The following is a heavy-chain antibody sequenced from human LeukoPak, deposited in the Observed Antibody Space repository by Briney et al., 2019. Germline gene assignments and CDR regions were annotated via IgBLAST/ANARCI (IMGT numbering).Heavy chain of an antibody. D-gene: IGHD4/OR15-4a*01. Sequence: SGPTLVNPTQTLTLTCTFSGFSLSTSAVGVGWIRQPPGKALEWLALIYWDDDKRYSPSLKSRLTITKDTSKNQVVLAMSNMDPVDTATYYCAHRNPQSMVYYFDYWGQGTLVTVSS. CDR3: AHRNPQSMVYYFDY. J-gene: IGHJ4*02. CDR1: GFSLSTSAVG. V-gene: IGHV2-5*02. CDR2: IYWDDDK.